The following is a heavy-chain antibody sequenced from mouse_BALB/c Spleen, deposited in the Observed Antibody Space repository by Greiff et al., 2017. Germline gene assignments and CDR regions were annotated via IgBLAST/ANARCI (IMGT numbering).Heavy chain of an antibody. CDR2: ISCYNGAT. CDR1: GYSFTGYY. CDR3: ARMDYGDDYCDY. J-gene: IGHJ2*01. V-gene: IGHV1S34*01. D-gene: IGHD1-2*01. Sequence: LVKTGASVKISCKASGYSFTGYYMHWVKQSHGKSLEWIGYISCYNGATSYNQKFKGKATFTVDTSSSTAYMQFNSLTSEHSAVYYCARMDYGDDYCDYWGQGTTLTVSS.